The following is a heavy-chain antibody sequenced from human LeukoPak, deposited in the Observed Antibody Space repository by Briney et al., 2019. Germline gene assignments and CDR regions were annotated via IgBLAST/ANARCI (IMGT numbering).Heavy chain of an antibody. Sequence: PGGPLRLSCAASGFTFSNYNMNWVRRAPGKGLEWVSSISGKSNNIYYADSVKGRFTISRDNTKNSLYLQMNSLRAEDTAMYYCVRIPNSANFPNWFDPWGQGTLVTVSS. CDR3: VRIPNSANFPNWFDP. D-gene: IGHD4/OR15-4a*01. CDR2: ISGKSNNI. V-gene: IGHV3-21*01. J-gene: IGHJ5*02. CDR1: GFTFSNYN.